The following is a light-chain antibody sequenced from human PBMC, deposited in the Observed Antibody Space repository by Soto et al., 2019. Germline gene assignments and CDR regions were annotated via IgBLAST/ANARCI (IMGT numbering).Light chain of an antibody. J-gene: IGLJ3*02. CDR1: NIGTES. V-gene: IGLV3-21*02. CDR3: QVWDNGSDHWV. Sequence: SYELTQPPSVSVAPGQTARIACGGNNIGTESVHWYQQKPGQAPVLVVYDDSDRPSGIPERFSGSNSGNTATLTISRVEAGDEAAYSCQVWDNGSDHWVFGGGTKVTVL. CDR2: DDS.